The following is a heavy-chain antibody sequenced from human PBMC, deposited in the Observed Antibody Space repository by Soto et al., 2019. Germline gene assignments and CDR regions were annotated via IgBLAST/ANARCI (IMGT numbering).Heavy chain of an antibody. J-gene: IGHJ4*02. D-gene: IGHD3-16*01. Sequence: GSLRLSCAASGFTVGTNYMTWVRQAPGKGLEWVSVIYKDGSIYYEDSVKGRFTISRDNSKNTLYLQMNSLRDEDTGVYFCARILGGIDYWGQGTLVTVSS. CDR2: IYKDGSI. CDR3: ARILGGIDY. V-gene: IGHV3-66*01. CDR1: GFTVGTNY.